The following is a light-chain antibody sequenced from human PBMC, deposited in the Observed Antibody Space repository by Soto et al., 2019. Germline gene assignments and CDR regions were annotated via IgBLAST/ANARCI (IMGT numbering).Light chain of an antibody. CDR2: DAS. V-gene: IGKV3-11*01. CDR3: QQRNSWST. Sequence: EIVLTQSPATLSLSPGERATLSCRASQSVSTYLAWYQHKPGQAPRLLIYDASNRATGIPARFSGSGSGTDFTLTISSLEPEDFAVYYCQQRNSWSTFGQATRLEIK. CDR1: QSVSTY. J-gene: IGKJ5*01.